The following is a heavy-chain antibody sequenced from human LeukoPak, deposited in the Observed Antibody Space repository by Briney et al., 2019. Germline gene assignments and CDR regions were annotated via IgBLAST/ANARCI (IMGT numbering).Heavy chain of an antibody. CDR3: ARPMVRRVNDARDI. V-gene: IGHV4-59*08. CDR2: ISYSGST. J-gene: IGHJ3*02. D-gene: IGHD3-10*01. Sequence: SETLSLTCTVSGGSISSYYWSWIRQPPGKGLEWIGYISYSGSTNFNPSLKSRVTISVDTSKNQFSLKLSSVTAADTAVYYCARPMVRRVNDARDIWGQGTMVTVSS. CDR1: GGSISSYY.